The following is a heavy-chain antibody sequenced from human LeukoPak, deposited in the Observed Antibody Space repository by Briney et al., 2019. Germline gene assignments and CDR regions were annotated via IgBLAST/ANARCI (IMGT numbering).Heavy chain of an antibody. J-gene: IGHJ3*02. Sequence: SETLSLTCTVSGGSISSGSYYWGWIRQPPGKGLEWIGSIYYSGSTYYNPSLKSRVTISVDTSKNQFSLKLSSVTAADTAVYYCARLTTRHAFDIWGQGTMVTVSS. V-gene: IGHV4-39*01. D-gene: IGHD1-1*01. CDR2: IYYSGST. CDR3: ARLTTRHAFDI. CDR1: GGSISSGSYY.